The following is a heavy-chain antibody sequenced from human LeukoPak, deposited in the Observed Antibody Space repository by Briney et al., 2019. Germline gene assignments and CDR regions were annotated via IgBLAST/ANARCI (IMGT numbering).Heavy chain of an antibody. D-gene: IGHD1-26*01. CDR3: ASSLPPVGATRPEYFQH. CDR1: GYSIISGKY. J-gene: IGHJ1*01. Sequence: SETLSLTCNVSGYSIISGKYWGWIRPPPGKGLERIGYIYHSGSTYYNPSLKSRVTISVDRSKNQFSLKLSSVTAADTAVYYCASSLPPVGATRPEYFQHWGQGTLVTVSS. CDR2: IYHSGST. V-gene: IGHV4-38-2*02.